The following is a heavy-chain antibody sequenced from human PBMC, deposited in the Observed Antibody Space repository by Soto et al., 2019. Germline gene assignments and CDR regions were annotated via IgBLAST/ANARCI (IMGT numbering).Heavy chain of an antibody. J-gene: IGHJ5*02. D-gene: IGHD3-3*01. Sequence: EVQLVESGGGLVQPGGSLRLSCAVSGFTFRTYWMHWVRQGPGKGLVWVSRINSDGSSTSYADSVKGRFTISRDNAKNTLYLQMNSLRAEDTAVYFCASGEDFGVAHDLWGQGTLVTVSS. CDR2: INSDGSST. CDR3: ASGEDFGVAHDL. V-gene: IGHV3-74*01. CDR1: GFTFRTYW.